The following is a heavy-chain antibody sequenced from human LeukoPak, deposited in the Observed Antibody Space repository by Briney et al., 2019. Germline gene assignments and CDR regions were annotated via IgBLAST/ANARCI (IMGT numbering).Heavy chain of an antibody. J-gene: IGHJ2*01. V-gene: IGHV3-7*04. CDR3: ARVHWYFDF. CDR2: IKEDGSEK. Sequence: PGGSLRLSCAASGFTFRSYWMSWVRQAPGKGLEWVAHIKEDGSEKYYVDSVKGRFTISRDNAKNSLFLQMNSLRGEDTAVYYCARVHWYFDFWGRGTLVTVSS. CDR1: GFTFRSYW.